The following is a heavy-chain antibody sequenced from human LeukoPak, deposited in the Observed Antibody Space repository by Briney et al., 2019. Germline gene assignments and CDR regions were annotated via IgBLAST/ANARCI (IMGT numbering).Heavy chain of an antibody. CDR1: GYTFTGYY. J-gene: IGHJ4*02. D-gene: IGHD6-19*01. CDR2: INPNSGGT. CDR3: ASEIAVAGTVDY. V-gene: IGHV1-2*02. Sequence: ASVKVSCKASGYTFTGYYMHWVRQAPGQGLEWMGWINPNSGGTNYAQKFQGRVTMTRDTSISTAYVELSRLRSDDTVVYYCASEIAVAGTVDYWGQGTLVTVSS.